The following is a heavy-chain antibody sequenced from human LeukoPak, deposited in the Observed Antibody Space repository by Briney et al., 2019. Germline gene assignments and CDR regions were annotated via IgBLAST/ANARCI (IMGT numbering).Heavy chain of an antibody. CDR2: MSAYNGNT. Sequence: ASVKVSCKASGYTFTSYGINWVRQAPGQALEWMGWMSAYNGNTNYVQKLQDRVTMTRDTSTSTAYMELRSLRSDDTAVYYCARALLGYYYDSSGRNFDYWGQGTLVTVSS. CDR3: ARALLGYYYDSSGRNFDY. V-gene: IGHV1-18*01. D-gene: IGHD3-22*01. J-gene: IGHJ4*02. CDR1: GYTFTSYG.